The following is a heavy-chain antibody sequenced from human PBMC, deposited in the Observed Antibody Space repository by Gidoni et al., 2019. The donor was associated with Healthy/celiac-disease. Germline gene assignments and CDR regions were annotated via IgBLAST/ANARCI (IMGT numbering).Heavy chain of an antibody. CDR3: ARYSILTGYYYDAFDI. J-gene: IGHJ3*02. V-gene: IGHV4-59*01. D-gene: IGHD3-9*01. Sequence: QVQLQASGPGLVQPSETLSLTCTVSGGSISSYYWSWIRQPPGKGLEWIGYIYYSGSTNYNPSLKSRVTISVDTSKNQFSLKLSSVTAADTAVYYCARYSILTGYYYDAFDIWGQGTMVTVSS. CDR1: GGSISSYY. CDR2: IYYSGST.